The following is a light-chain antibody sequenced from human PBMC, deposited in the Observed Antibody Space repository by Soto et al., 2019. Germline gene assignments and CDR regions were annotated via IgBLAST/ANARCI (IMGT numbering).Light chain of an antibody. J-gene: IGKJ3*01. CDR3: QQANSFPFT. V-gene: IGKV1-12*02. Sequence: DIQMTQSPSSVSASVGDSVTITCRASQIINNWLAWYQQKPGKAPNLLIYAASTWQSGVPSRFSGSGSGTDFTLTISSLQPEDSATYYCQQANSFPFTFGPGTKVDIK. CDR1: QIINNW. CDR2: AAS.